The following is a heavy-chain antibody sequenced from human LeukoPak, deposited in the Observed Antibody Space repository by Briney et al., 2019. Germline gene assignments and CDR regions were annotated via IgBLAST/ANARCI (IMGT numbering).Heavy chain of an antibody. D-gene: IGHD2-21*02. J-gene: IGHJ4*02. CDR2: ISWNSGTI. CDR3: VKDGCGGDCYFDY. Sequence: GGSLRLSCVASGFTFDDYAMHWVRQTPGKGLEWVSGISWNSGTINYGDSVKGRFTISRDNAKNSLYLQMTNLRAEDMALYFWVKDGCGGDCYFDYWGRGTLVSVSS. V-gene: IGHV3-9*03. CDR1: GFTFDDYA.